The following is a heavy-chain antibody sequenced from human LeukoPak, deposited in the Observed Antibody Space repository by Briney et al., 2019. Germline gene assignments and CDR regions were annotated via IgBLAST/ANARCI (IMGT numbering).Heavy chain of an antibody. CDR1: GGSISSSSYY. Sequence: SETLSLTCTVSGGSISSSSYYWGWIRQPPGKGLEWIGSIYYSGSTYYNPSLKSRVTISVDTSKNQFSLKLSSVTAADTAVYYCARGRITMIVVVPTYFDYWGQGTLVTVSS. V-gene: IGHV4-39*01. D-gene: IGHD3-22*01. CDR2: IYYSGST. J-gene: IGHJ4*02. CDR3: ARGRITMIVVVPTYFDY.